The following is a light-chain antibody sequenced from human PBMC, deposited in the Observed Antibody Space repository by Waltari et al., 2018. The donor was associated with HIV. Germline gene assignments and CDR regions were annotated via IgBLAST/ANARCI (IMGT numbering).Light chain of an antibody. CDR3: ATWDDSLNGPL. J-gene: IGLJ2*01. V-gene: IGLV1-44*01. CDR2: ANN. Sequence: QSVLTQPPSASGTPGQRVTISCSGISSNIGSNDVSWYQQFPGTAPKVLMSANNQLPSWVPDRFSASKSGTSASLAISGLHSEDEADYYCATWDDSLNGPLFGGGTKLTVL. CDR1: SSNIGSND.